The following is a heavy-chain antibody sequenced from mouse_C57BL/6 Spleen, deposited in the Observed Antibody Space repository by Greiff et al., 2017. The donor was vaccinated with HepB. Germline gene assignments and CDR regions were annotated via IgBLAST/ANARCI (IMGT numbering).Heavy chain of an antibody. J-gene: IGHJ2*01. D-gene: IGHD1-1*01. CDR3: ARSEGSLGY. Sequence: QVQLQQSGPELVKPGASVKISCKASGYAFSSSWMNWVKQRPGKGLEWIGRIYPGDGDTNYNGKFKGKATLTADKSSSTAYMQLSSLTSEDSAVYFCARSEGSLGYWGQGTTLTVSS. CDR1: GYAFSSSW. V-gene: IGHV1-82*01. CDR2: IYPGDGDT.